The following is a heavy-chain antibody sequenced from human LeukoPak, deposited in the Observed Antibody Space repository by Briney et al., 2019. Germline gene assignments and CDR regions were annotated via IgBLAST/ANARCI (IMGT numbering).Heavy chain of an antibody. J-gene: IGHJ4*02. CDR2: ISYDGSNR. CDR1: GFSFSSYA. V-gene: IGHV3-30*04. Sequence: PGRSLRRSCAASGFSFSSYAMHWVRQAPGTRLEWVAVISYDGSNRYYADSVKGRFTISRDNSKNTLYLQMNSLRAEDTAVYYCARGDCSSTSCYLFDYWGQGTLVTVSS. CDR3: ARGDCSSTSCYLFDY. D-gene: IGHD2-2*01.